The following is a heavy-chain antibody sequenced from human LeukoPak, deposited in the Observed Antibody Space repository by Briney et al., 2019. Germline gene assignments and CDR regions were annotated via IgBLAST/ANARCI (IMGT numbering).Heavy chain of an antibody. V-gene: IGHV4-38-2*02. CDR3: ARSRYDSSGYPLGY. D-gene: IGHD3-22*01. CDR1: GYSISSGYY. J-gene: IGHJ4*02. CDR2: IYHSGST. Sequence: SETLSLTCTVSGYSISSGYYWGWIRQPPGKGLEWIGSIYHSGSTYYNPSLKSRVTISVDTSKNQFSLKLSSVTAADTAVYYCARSRYDSSGYPLGYWGQGTLVTVSS.